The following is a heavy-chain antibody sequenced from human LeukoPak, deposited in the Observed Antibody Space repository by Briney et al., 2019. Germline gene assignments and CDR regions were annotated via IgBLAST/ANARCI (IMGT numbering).Heavy chain of an antibody. V-gene: IGHV3-48*01. CDR2: ISSSSNSM. Sequence: PGGSLRLSCAASGLTFSGYFMAWVRQAPGKGLEWVSYISSSSNSMYYADSVKGRFTISRDNSKNTVYLHMNSLRADDTALYYCAREGGRAAAGRFDYWGQGTLVTVSS. CDR3: AREGGRAAAGRFDY. D-gene: IGHD6-13*01. J-gene: IGHJ4*02. CDR1: GLTFSGYF.